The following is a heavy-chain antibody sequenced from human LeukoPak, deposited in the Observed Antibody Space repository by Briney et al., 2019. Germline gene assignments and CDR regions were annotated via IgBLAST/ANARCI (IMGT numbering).Heavy chain of an antibody. V-gene: IGHV5-51*01. J-gene: IGHJ4*02. CDR1: GYSFTTYW. CDR3: ARAQIVATISYFDY. CDR2: ICPGDSDT. D-gene: IGHD5-12*01. Sequence: GESLKISCKGSGYSFTTYWIGWVRQMPGKGLGWMGIICPGDSDTRYSPSFQGQVTISADKSISTAYLQWSSLKASDTAMYYCARAQIVATISYFDYWGQGTLVTVSS.